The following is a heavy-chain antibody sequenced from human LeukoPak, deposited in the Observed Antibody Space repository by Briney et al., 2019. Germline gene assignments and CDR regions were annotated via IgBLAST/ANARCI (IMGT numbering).Heavy chain of an antibody. J-gene: IGHJ4*02. CDR2: IYYSGST. CDR1: GGSISSYY. V-gene: IGHV4-59*08. D-gene: IGHD3-10*02. CDR3: ARLMDSCSGSYYFDY. Sequence: SETLSLTCTVSGGSISSYYWSWIRQPPGKGLEWIGYIYYSGSTNYNPSLKSRVTISVDTSRNHFSLKLSSVTAADTAVYYCARLMDSCSGSYYFDYWGQGTLVTVSS.